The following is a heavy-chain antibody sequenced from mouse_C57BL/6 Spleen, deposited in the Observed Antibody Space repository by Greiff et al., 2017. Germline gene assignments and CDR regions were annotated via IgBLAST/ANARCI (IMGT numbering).Heavy chain of an antibody. J-gene: IGHJ4*01. CDR1: GYTFTSYW. CDR3: AMWHYDYGGAMDY. Sequence: QVQLQQPGAELVKPGASVKVSCKASGYTFTSYWMHWVKQRPGQGLEWIGRIHPSDSDTNYNQKFKGKATLTVDKSSSTAYMQLSGLTSEDSAVYDGAMWHYDYGGAMDYWGQGTSVTVSS. CDR2: IHPSDSDT. V-gene: IGHV1-74*01. D-gene: IGHD2-4*01.